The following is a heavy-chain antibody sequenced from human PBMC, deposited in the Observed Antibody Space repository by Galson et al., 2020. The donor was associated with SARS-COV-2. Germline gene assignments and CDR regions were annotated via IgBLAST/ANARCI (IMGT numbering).Heavy chain of an antibody. V-gene: IGHV3-7*01. Sequence: GESLKISCAASGFTFSTYWMTWVRQAPGKGLEWVANIKHDGSEKYYVDSVKGRFAISRDNGKNSLSLQMNSLRAEDTAVYYCARASYYSDNSGYAYYFDYWGQGSLVTVSS. D-gene: IGHD3-22*01. CDR1: GFTFSTYW. CDR2: IKHDGSEK. J-gene: IGHJ4*02. CDR3: ARASYYSDNSGYAYYFDY.